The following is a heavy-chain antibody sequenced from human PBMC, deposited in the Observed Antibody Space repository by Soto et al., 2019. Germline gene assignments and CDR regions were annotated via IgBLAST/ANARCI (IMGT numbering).Heavy chain of an antibody. Sequence: QVQLLQSGAEVKRPGSSVKVSCEASGGTFSSLGFTWVRQAPGQGLECMGGIIPISGRTTFAQKFQGRVTITADESTRATYMELTTLTSDDTAMYYCATRGTQGRWLEFADYCGQGTLVTVSS. J-gene: IGHJ4*02. D-gene: IGHD5-12*01. CDR2: IIPISGRT. CDR1: GGTFSSLG. CDR3: ATRGTQGRWLEFADY. V-gene: IGHV1-69*01.